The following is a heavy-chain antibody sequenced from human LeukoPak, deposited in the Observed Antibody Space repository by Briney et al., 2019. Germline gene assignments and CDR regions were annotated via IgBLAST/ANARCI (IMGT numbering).Heavy chain of an antibody. CDR2: IYYSGST. Sequence: SETLSLTCTVSGGSISSYYWSWIRQPPGKGLEWIGYIYYSGSTNYNPSLKSRATISVDTSKNQFSLKLSSVTAADTAVYYCARVGIEMASIDYWGQGTLVTVSS. D-gene: IGHD5-24*01. J-gene: IGHJ4*02. CDR1: GGSISSYY. CDR3: ARVGIEMASIDY. V-gene: IGHV4-59*01.